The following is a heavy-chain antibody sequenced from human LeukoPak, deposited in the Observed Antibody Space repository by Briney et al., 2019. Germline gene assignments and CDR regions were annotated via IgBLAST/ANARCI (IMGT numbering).Heavy chain of an antibody. J-gene: IGHJ4*02. CDR1: GGSISSYY. CDR2: IYYSGST. D-gene: IGHD1-26*01. V-gene: IGHV4-59*08. Sequence: SETLSPTRPVSGGSISSYYWRWIRQPPGKGLEWIGYIYYSGSTNYNPSLKSRVTISVDTSKNQFSLKLSSVTAADTAVYYCASGSGSYGYWGQGTLVTVSS. CDR3: ASGSGSYGY.